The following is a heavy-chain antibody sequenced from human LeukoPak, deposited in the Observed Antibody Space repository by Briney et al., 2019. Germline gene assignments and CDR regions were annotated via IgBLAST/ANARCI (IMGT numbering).Heavy chain of an antibody. J-gene: IGHJ4*02. Sequence: GGSLRLSCAASGFTFSSYEMNWVRQAPGKGLEWVSYISSSGSTIYYADSVKGRFTISRDNAKNSLYLQMNSLRAEDTAVYYCAREGRALLWFGELFPHFDYWGQGTLVTVSS. V-gene: IGHV3-48*03. CDR1: GFTFSSYE. CDR2: ISSSGSTI. CDR3: AREGRALLWFGELFPHFDY. D-gene: IGHD3-10*01.